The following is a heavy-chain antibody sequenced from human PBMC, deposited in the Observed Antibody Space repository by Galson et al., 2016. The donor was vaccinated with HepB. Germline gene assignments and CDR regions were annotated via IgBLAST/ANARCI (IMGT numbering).Heavy chain of an antibody. CDR2: IYPGDSDT. CDR3: ARQGPGEKAEAGTFDH. V-gene: IGHV5-51*01. D-gene: IGHD6-13*01. CDR1: GYSFTNYW. Sequence: QSGAEVKKPGESLKISCEGSGYSFTNYWIGWVRQMPGKGLEWLGIIYPGDSDTRYRPSFQGRVTFSVDKSISTAYLQWSSLQASDTAVEYCARQGPGEKAEAGTFDHWGQGTLVTVST. J-gene: IGHJ4*02.